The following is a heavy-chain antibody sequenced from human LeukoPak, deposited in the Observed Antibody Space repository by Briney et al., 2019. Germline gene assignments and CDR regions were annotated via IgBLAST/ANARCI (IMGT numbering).Heavy chain of an antibody. CDR1: GYTFTGYY. CDR3: ARDDYYDSSGYYDY. D-gene: IGHD3-22*01. CDR2: INPNSGGT. Sequence: PLAPVKVSCKASGYTFTGYYMHWVRQAPGQGLEWMGRINPNSGGTNYAQKFQGRVTMTRDTSTSTVYMELSSLRSEDTAVYYCARDDYYDSSGYYDYWGQGTLVTVSS. V-gene: IGHV1-2*06. J-gene: IGHJ4*02.